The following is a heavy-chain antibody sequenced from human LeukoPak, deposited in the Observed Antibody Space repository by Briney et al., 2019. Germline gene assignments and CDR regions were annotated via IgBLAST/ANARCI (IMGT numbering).Heavy chain of an antibody. V-gene: IGHV1-2*02. J-gene: IGHJ4*02. Sequence: ASVKVSCKASGYTFTGYYMHWVRQAPGKGLEWMGWINPKSGGTNYAQKFQGRVTMTRDTSISTAYMELSRLRSDDTAVYYCAREAATAGENYFDYWGQGTLVTVSS. CDR2: INPKSGGT. D-gene: IGHD6-13*01. CDR3: AREAATAGENYFDY. CDR1: GYTFTGYY.